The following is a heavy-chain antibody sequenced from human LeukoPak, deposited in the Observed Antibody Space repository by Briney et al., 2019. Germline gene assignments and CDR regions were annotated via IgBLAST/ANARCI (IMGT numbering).Heavy chain of an antibody. CDR1: GGSISSGDYY. D-gene: IGHD3-22*01. V-gene: IGHV4-30-4*01. Sequence: SETLSLTCTVSGGSISSGDYYWSWIRQPPGKGLEWIGYIYYSGSTYYNPSLKSRVTISVDTSKNQFSLKLSSVTAADTAVYYCARDLSESSGYIVWGQGTMVTASS. J-gene: IGHJ3*01. CDR2: IYYSGST. CDR3: ARDLSESSGYIV.